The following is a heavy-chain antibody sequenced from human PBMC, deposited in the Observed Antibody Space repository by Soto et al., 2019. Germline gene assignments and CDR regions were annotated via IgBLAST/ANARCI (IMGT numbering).Heavy chain of an antibody. D-gene: IGHD3-22*01. V-gene: IGHV1-18*01. CDR2: ISVYNGNT. CDR3: ARAGQYYDASGYAD. Sequence: QVKLVQSETEVKKTGASIKVSCKASGYSFATSGMTWVRQAPGQGLEWMGWISVYNGNTNYDQKLQDRVTMTTDTSTNTAYLEVRNLRSDDTAVYYCARAGQYYDASGYADWGQGTLVTVSS. J-gene: IGHJ4*02. CDR1: GYSFATSG.